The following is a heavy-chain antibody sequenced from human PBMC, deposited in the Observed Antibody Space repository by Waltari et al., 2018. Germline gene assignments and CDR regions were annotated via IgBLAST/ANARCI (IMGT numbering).Heavy chain of an antibody. Sequence: QVQLVQSGAEVKKPGASVTVSCKASGYTFTSYDINWVRQATRQGLEWMGWMNPNSGNTGYAQKFQGRVTITRNTSISTAYMELSSLRSEDTAVYYCARGRGYCSSTSCYFLPAGWFDPWGQGTLVTVSS. CDR2: MNPNSGNT. D-gene: IGHD2-2*01. CDR1: GYTFTSYD. J-gene: IGHJ5*02. CDR3: ARGRGYCSSTSCYFLPAGWFDP. V-gene: IGHV1-8*03.